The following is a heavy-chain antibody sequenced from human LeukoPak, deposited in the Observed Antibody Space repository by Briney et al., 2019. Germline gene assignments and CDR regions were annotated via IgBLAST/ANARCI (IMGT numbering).Heavy chain of an antibody. CDR1: GHTFTTYA. CDR3: ARGCGGDCPTAEYFQH. J-gene: IGHJ1*01. Sequence: ASVKVSCKASGHTFTTYAIHWVRQAPGQSLEWMGWINPGNGDRKYSQKFQARVTITRDTSASTTYMELSRLRSEDTAVYYCARGCGGDCPTAEYFQHWGQGTLVAVSS. CDR2: INPGNGDR. V-gene: IGHV1-3*01. D-gene: IGHD2-21*02.